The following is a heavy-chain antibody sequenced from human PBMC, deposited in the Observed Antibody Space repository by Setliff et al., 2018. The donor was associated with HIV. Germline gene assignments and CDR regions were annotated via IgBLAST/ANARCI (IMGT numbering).Heavy chain of an antibody. D-gene: IGHD3-10*01. J-gene: IGHJ4*02. CDR3: AKGEEASLVRGVAVDS. V-gene: IGHV3-23*01. CDR2: LIDSGVIT. Sequence: GESLTISCAASGFTFSSYAMSWVRQAPGKGLEWVSTLIDSGVITYYGDSVKGRFTISRDNSKNTVYLQMNSLRVEDTAVYYCAKGEEASLVRGVAVDSWGQGVLVTVSS. CDR1: GFTFSSYA.